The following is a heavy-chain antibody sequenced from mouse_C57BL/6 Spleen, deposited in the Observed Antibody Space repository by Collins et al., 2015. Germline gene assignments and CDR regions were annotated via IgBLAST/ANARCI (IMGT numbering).Heavy chain of an antibody. Sequence: QVQLQQPGAELVRPGSSVKLSCKASGYTFTSYWMHWVKQRPIQGLEWIGNIDPSDSETHYNQKFKDKATLTVDKSSSTAYMQLSSLTSEDSAVYYCARKGGYYGSSYGWYFDVWGTGTTVTVSS. CDR2: IDPSDSET. CDR3: ARKGGYYGSSYGWYFDV. J-gene: IGHJ1*03. D-gene: IGHD1-1*01. V-gene: IGHV1-52*01. CDR1: GYTFTSYW.